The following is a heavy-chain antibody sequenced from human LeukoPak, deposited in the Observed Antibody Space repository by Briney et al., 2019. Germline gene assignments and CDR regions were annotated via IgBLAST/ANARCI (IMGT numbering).Heavy chain of an antibody. CDR3: ARDPYYYGSGSYSGGDY. CDR2: IKQDGSEK. V-gene: IGHV3-7*01. Sequence: GGSLRLSCAASGFTFSSYWMSWVRQAPGKGLEWVANIKQDGSEKYYVDSVKGRFTISRDNAKNSLYLQMNSLRAEDTAVYYCARDPYYYGSGSYSGGDYWGQGTLVTVSS. CDR1: GFTFSSYW. D-gene: IGHD3-10*01. J-gene: IGHJ4*02.